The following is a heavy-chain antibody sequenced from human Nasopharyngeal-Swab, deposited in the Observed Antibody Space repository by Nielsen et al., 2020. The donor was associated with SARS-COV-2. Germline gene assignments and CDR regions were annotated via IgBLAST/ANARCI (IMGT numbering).Heavy chain of an antibody. CDR2: ISSSYGYT. J-gene: IGHJ4*02. Sequence: GGSLRLSCAASGFTFSDYYMSWIRQAPGKGLEWVSYISSSYGYTNYADSVKGRLTISRDNAKNSLFLQMNTLTAEDTAVYYCARVTGSGYITNHFDYWGQGMLVTVSS. CDR1: GFTFSDYY. D-gene: IGHD5-18*01. CDR3: ARVTGSGYITNHFDY. V-gene: IGHV3-11*05.